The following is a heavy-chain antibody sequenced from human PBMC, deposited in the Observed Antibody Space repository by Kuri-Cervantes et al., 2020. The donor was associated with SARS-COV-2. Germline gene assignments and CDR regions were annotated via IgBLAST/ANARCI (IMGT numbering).Heavy chain of an antibody. V-gene: IGHV3-23*01. CDR3: ARDSSRITIFGVVTRYGMDV. CDR1: GFTFSTYA. D-gene: IGHD3-3*01. J-gene: IGHJ6*02. Sequence: GGSLRLSCAASGFTFSTYAMNWVRQAPGKGLEWVSVISGIGGGTDYADSVKGRFTISRDNSKNTLYLQMNSLRAEDTAVYYCARDSSRITIFGVVTRYGMDVWGQGTTVTVSS. CDR2: ISGIGGGT.